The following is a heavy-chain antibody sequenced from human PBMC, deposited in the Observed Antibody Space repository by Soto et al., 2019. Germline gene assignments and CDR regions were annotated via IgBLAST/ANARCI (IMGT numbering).Heavy chain of an antibody. CDR2: IAHPGGDI. CDR1: CFDIRGYS. V-gene: IGHV3-30*04. CDR3: VRIGRGVHYGNGWDV. Sequence: GVSLKLSCVSHCFDIRGYSLEWVYKASGRGREGVAVIAHPGGDIHYTDSVRGRFSIFRDDLKNTLDLQMSSLRGDDTGVYRCVRIGRGVHYGNGWDVWGQGT. D-gene: IGHD3-10*01. J-gene: IGHJ6*02.